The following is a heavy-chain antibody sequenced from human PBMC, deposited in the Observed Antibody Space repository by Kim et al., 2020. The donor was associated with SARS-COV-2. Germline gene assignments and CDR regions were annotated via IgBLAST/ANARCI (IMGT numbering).Heavy chain of an antibody. D-gene: IGHD4-17*01. J-gene: IGHJ4*02. CDR3: ARDESYGDYEFDY. V-gene: IGHV3-53*01. Sequence: YADSVKGRFTISRDNSKNTLYLQMNSLRAEDTAVYYCARDESYGDYEFDYWGQGTLVTVSS.